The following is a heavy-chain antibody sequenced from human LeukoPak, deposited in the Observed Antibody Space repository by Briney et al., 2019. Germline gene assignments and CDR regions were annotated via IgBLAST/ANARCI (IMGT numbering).Heavy chain of an antibody. V-gene: IGHV4-59*01. CDR1: GGSISQYY. CDR2: IYYSGST. Sequence: SETLSLTCTVSGGSISQYYWSWIRQHPGKGLEWIGFIYYSGSTKSNPSLKSRVTISIDTSQNQFSLRLTSLTAADTAVYFCAREGDGYSYPYWGRGTLVTVSS. D-gene: IGHD5-24*01. J-gene: IGHJ4*02. CDR3: AREGDGYSYPY.